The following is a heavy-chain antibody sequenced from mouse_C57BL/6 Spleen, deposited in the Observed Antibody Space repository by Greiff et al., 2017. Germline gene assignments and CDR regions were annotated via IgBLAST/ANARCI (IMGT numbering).Heavy chain of an antibody. CDR1: GFTFSSYA. CDR3: ARDYYDYDGGFAY. Sequence: EVMLVESGGGLVKPGGSLKLSCAASGFTFSSYAMSWVRQTPEKRLEWVATISGGGSYTYYPDNVKGRFTISRDNAKNNLYLQMSHLKSEDTAMYYCARDYYDYDGGFAYWGQGTLVTVSA. V-gene: IGHV5-4*01. D-gene: IGHD2-4*01. J-gene: IGHJ3*01. CDR2: ISGGGSYT.